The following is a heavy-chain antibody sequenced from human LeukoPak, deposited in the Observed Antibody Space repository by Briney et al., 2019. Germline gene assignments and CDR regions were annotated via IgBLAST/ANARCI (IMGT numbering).Heavy chain of an antibody. CDR1: GFTFSTYG. D-gene: IGHD1-26*01. CDR3: ARDGEVGVGRWFDP. V-gene: IGHV3-30*02. J-gene: IGHJ5*02. CDR2: IRYDGRNK. Sequence: GGSLRLSCAASGFTFSTYGMHWVRQAPGKGLEWVAFIRYDGRNKYYADSVKGRFTFSRDNAKNSLSLQMNSLRAEDTAVYYCARDGEVGVGRWFDPWGQGTLVTVSS.